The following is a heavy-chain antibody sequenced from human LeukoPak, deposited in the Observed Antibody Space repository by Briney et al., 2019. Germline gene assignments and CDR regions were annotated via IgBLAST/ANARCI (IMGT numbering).Heavy chain of an antibody. CDR3: ARRYDSSGYYPLRAFDI. CDR2: IYPGDSDT. V-gene: IGHV5-51*01. CDR1: GYSFTSYW. Sequence: GESLKISCKGSGYSFTSYWIGWVRQMPGKGLEWMGIIYPGDSDTRYSPSFQGQVTISADKSISIAYLQWSSLKASDTAMYYCARRYDSSGYYPLRAFDIWGQGTMVTVSS. J-gene: IGHJ3*02. D-gene: IGHD3-22*01.